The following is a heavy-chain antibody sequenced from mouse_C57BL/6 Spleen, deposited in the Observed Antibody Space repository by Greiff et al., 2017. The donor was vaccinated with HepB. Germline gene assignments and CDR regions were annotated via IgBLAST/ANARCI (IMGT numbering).Heavy chain of an antibody. J-gene: IGHJ2*01. D-gene: IGHD1-1*01. CDR2: IDPSDSYT. CDR3: AREYYGSSPRDY. CDR1: GYTFTSYW. V-gene: IGHV1-69*01. Sequence: QVQLQQPGAELVMPGASVKLSCKASGYTFTSYWMHWVKQRPGQGLEWIGEIDPSDSYTNYNQKFKGKSTLTVDKSSSTAYMQLSSLTSEDSAVYYCAREYYGSSPRDYWGQGTTLTVSS.